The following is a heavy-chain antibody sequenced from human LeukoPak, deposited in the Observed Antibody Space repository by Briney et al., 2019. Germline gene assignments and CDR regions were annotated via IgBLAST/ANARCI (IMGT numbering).Heavy chain of an antibody. J-gene: IGHJ5*02. CDR1: GYTFTSYD. D-gene: IGHD3-22*01. V-gene: IGHV1-8*01. Sequence: ASVKVSCKASGYTFTSYDINWVRQATGQGLEWMGWMNPNSGNTGYAQKFQGRVTMTRNTSISTAYMELGSLRSEDTAVYYCAIQYYYDSNGFDPWGQGTLVTVSS. CDR3: AIQYYYDSNGFDP. CDR2: MNPNSGNT.